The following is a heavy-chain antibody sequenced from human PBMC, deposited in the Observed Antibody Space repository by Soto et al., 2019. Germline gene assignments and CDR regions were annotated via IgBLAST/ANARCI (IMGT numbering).Heavy chain of an antibody. Sequence: EVQLVESGGGLVKPGGSLRLSCAASGFSFSSYSMNWVRQAPGKGLEWVSSISISGSNIYYADSVKGRFTISRDNAENSLYLQMNSLRAEDTAVYYCARYGSSNWFDPWGQGTLVTVS. CDR1: GFSFSSYS. J-gene: IGHJ5*02. V-gene: IGHV3-21*01. CDR2: ISISGSNI. CDR3: ARYGSSNWFDP. D-gene: IGHD6-6*01.